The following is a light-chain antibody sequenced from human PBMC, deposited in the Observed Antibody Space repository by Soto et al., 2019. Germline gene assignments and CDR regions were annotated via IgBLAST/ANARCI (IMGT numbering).Light chain of an antibody. CDR2: AAS. CDR1: QSISNY. V-gene: IGKV1-39*01. CDR3: QQYGSSPQIT. Sequence: DIQMTQSPSSLSASVGDRVTIACRASQSISNYLNWYQQKPGKAPKLLIYAASSLQSGVPSRFSGSGSGTDFTLTISRLEPEDVAVYYCQQYGSSPQITFGQGTRLEIK. J-gene: IGKJ5*01.